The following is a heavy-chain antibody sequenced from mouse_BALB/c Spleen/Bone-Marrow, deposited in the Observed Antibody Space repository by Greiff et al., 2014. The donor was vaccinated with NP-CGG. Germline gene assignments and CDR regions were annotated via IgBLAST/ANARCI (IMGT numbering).Heavy chain of an antibody. J-gene: IGHJ3*01. CDR1: GYTFTEYI. Sequence: QVQLQQSGAELVKPGASVKLSCKASGYTFTEYIIHWVKKRSGQGLEWIGWFYHGSGSIKYNEKLKEKATLTADNPSTSIYMELSRLTSEDSAVYFCASHEDRLRAWFAYWGQGTLVTVSA. CDR2: FYHGSGSI. D-gene: IGHD3-2*02. V-gene: IGHV1-62-2*01. CDR3: ASHEDRLRAWFAY.